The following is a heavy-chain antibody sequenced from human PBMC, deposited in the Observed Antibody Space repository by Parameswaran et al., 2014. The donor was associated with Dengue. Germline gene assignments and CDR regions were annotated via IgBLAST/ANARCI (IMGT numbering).Heavy chain of an antibody. CDR1: GFTFSSYW. D-gene: IGHD3-3*01. Sequence: QAGGSLRLSCAASGFTFSSYWMSWVRQAPGKGLEWVANIKQDGSEKYYVDSVKGRFTISRDNAKNSLYLQMNSLRAEDTAVYYCARSQTYITIFGVGGPSDYYYYMDVWGKGTTVTVSS. V-gene: IGHV3-7*01. J-gene: IGHJ6*03. CDR2: IKQDGSEK. CDR3: ARSQTYITIFGVGGPSDYYYYMDV.